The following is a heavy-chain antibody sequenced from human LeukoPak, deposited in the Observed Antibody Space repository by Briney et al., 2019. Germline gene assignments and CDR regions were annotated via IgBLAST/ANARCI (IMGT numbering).Heavy chain of an antibody. CDR3: ASRTYYYDSSGYFWSGDAFDI. CDR1: GFTVSSNY. CDR2: IYSAGST. D-gene: IGHD3-22*01. J-gene: IGHJ3*02. V-gene: IGHV3-66*01. Sequence: GGSLRLSCAASGFTVSSNYMSWVRQAPGKGLEWVSVIYSAGSTYYADSVKGRFTISRDNSKNTLYLQMNSLRAEDTAVYYCASRTYYYDSSGYFWSGDAFDIWGQGTMVTVSS.